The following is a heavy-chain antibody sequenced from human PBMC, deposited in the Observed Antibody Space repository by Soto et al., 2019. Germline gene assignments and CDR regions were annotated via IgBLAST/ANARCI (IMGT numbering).Heavy chain of an antibody. V-gene: IGHV3-30*18. CDR2: ISYDGSNK. CDR3: AKERDIVVVQADATTSGMDV. CDR1: GFTFSSYG. Sequence: GGSLRLSCAASGFTFSSYGMHWVRQAPGKGLEWVAVISYDGSNKYYADSVKGRFTISRDNSKNTLYLQMNSLRAEDTAVYYCAKERDIVVVQADATTSGMDVWGQGTTVTVSS. D-gene: IGHD2-2*01. J-gene: IGHJ6*02.